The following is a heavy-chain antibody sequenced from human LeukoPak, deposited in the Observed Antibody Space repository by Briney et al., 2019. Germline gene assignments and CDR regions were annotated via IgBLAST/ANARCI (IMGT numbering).Heavy chain of an antibody. J-gene: IGHJ6*02. D-gene: IGHD2-15*01. Sequence: GGSLRLSCAASGFTFSSYSMNWVRQAPGKGLEWVSYISSSSSTIYYADSVKGRFTISRDNAKNSLYLQMNSLRDEDTAVYYCARAGRGLYCSGGSCQTHYYYYGMDVWGQGITVTVSS. CDR3: ARAGRGLYCSGGSCQTHYYYYGMDV. CDR2: ISSSSSTI. V-gene: IGHV3-48*02. CDR1: GFTFSSYS.